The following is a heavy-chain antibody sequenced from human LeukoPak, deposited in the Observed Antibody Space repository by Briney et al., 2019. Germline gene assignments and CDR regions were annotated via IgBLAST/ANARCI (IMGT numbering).Heavy chain of an antibody. CDR3: ARACRSTTCYTPNALDV. J-gene: IGHJ3*01. V-gene: IGHV3-30*03. Sequence: GGSLRLSCAASGFTFSSYGMHWVRQAPGKGLEWVAVISYDGHNEYYRNSVKGRFTISRDTSKDTLYLQMNSLRAEDTAVYYCARACRSTTCYTPNALDVWGQGTMVTVSS. CDR1: GFTFSSYG. CDR2: ISYDGHNE. D-gene: IGHD2-2*02.